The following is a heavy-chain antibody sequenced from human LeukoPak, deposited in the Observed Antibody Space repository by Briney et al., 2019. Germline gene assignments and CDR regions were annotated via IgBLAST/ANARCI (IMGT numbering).Heavy chain of an antibody. CDR2: ITPYNGNT. CDR1: GGSFNNYA. J-gene: IGHJ4*02. D-gene: IGHD2-15*01. Sequence: ASVKVSCKASGGSFNNYAITWVRQAPGQGLEWMGWITPYNGNTNYTHKLQGRVTMTTDTSTSTAYMELRSLRSDDTAVYFCARDISDPGSFDYWGRGTLVTVSS. V-gene: IGHV1-18*01. CDR3: ARDISDPGSFDY.